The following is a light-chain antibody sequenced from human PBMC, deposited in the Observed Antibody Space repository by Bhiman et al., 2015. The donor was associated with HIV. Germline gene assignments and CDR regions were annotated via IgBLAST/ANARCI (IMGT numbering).Light chain of an antibody. CDR2: DVS. CDR3: SSYASSSTLV. J-gene: IGLJ2*01. CDR1: SSDVGGYKY. Sequence: QSALTQPASVSGSPGQSITISCTGTSSDVGGYKYVSWFQQHPGKAPKLLIYDVSKRPSGVSNRFSGSKSANTASLTISGLQAEDEADYYCSSYASSSTLVFGGGTQLTVL. V-gene: IGLV2-14*03.